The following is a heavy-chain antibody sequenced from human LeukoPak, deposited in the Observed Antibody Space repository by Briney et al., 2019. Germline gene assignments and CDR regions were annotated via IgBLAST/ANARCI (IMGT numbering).Heavy chain of an antibody. CDR1: GFAFSSSW. CDR2: IKQSGSEK. J-gene: IGHJ6*03. CDR3: ARRAPGYCITTSCPDTYYYYFFMDV. D-gene: IGHD2-2*01. Sequence: GGSLRVSCAASGFAFSSSWMSWVRQAPGQGLEWVANIKQSGSEKYYVDFLKGRFTVSRDNAKNSVCLQMNNLGAEDTAVYYCARRAPGYCITTSCPDTYYYYFFMDVWGKGTTVTVSS. V-gene: IGHV3-7*01.